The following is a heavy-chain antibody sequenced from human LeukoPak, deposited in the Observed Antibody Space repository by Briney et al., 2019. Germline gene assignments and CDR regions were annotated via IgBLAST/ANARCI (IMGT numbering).Heavy chain of an antibody. D-gene: IGHD3-22*01. CDR2: ISGSGDST. J-gene: IGHJ4*02. CDR3: ARGRAYYYDSSGYHPTPYYFDY. Sequence: PGGSLRLSCAASGFTFSTYAVNWVRQAPGKGLEWVSTISGSGDSTYYADSVKGRFTISRDNSKNTLYLQMNSLRAEDTAVYYCARGRAYYYDSSGYHPTPYYFDYWGQGTLVTVSS. CDR1: GFTFSTYA. V-gene: IGHV3-23*01.